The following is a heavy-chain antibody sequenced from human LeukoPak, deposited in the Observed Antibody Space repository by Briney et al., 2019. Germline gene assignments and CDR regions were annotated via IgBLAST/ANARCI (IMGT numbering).Heavy chain of an antibody. CDR3: AKASKRSYYYYYGVDV. CDR1: GFTFSSYT. CDR2: ISGSGNNI. J-gene: IGHJ6*02. Sequence: AGGSLRLSCAASGFTFSSYTMTWVRQAPGKGLEWVSAISGSGNNIHYADSVKGRFTISRDNSKNTLYLQTSSLRAEDTAVYYCAKASKRSYYYYYGVDVWGQGTTVTLSS. V-gene: IGHV3-23*01. D-gene: IGHD1-1*01.